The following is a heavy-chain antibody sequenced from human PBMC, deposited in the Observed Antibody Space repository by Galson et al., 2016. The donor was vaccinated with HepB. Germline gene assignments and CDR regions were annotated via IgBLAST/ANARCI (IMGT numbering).Heavy chain of an antibody. J-gene: IGHJ5*02. V-gene: IGHV3-49*01. CDR2: IRSKTFGGTP. D-gene: IGHD6-19*01. CDR3: ARDLPQSSGRYGSGFA. CDR1: GFTFGDYA. Sequence: SLRLSCAGSGFTFGDYAMAWFRQVPGKGLEWVGMIRSKTFGGTPEYTASVKGRFTISRDDFKSIVYLQLNSLESEDTAMYYRARDLPQSSGRYGSGFAWGQGTLVTVSS.